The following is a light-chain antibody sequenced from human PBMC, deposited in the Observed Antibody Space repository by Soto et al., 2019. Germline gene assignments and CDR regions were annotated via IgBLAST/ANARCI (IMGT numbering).Light chain of an antibody. V-gene: IGLV2-14*01. CDR1: SSDVGGYNY. CDR2: DVS. J-gene: IGLJ1*01. CDR3: TSYTTNNTRQIV. Sequence: QSVLTQPASVSGSPGQSITISCTGTSSDVGGYNYVSWYQQHPGKAPKFMIYDVSNRPSGVSNRFSGSKSGNTASLTISGLQAEDVADYYSTSYTTNNTRQIVFRTRTKVTV.